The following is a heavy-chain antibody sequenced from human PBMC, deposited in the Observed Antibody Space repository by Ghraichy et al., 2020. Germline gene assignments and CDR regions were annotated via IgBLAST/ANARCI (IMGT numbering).Heavy chain of an antibody. D-gene: IGHD2-21*02. CDR2: KWYEGNNT. CDR3: ARGAHGGDNGMDV. Sequence: GSLRLSCVASGFIFSQYGMHWVRQAPGKRLEWVAVKWYEGNNTYYSDSVKGRFAFSRDTSRNTLFVQIKSLRVEDTAVYYCARGAHGGDNGMDVWGRGTTVTV. CDR1: GFIFSQYG. J-gene: IGHJ6*02. V-gene: IGHV3-33*08.